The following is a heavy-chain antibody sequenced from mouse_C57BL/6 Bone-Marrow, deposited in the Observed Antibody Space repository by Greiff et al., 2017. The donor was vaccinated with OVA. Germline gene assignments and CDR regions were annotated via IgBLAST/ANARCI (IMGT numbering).Heavy chain of an antibody. CDR3: ARLGHSNLWYFDV. D-gene: IGHD2-5*01. J-gene: IGHJ1*03. CDR1: GYTFTSYW. CDR2: IYPGSGST. V-gene: IGHV1-55*01. Sequence: QVQLQQPGAELVKPGASVKMSCKASGYTFTSYWITWVKQRPGQGLEWIGDIYPGSGSTNYNEKFKSKATLTVVTSSSTAYMQLSSLTSEDSAVYYCARLGHSNLWYFDVWGTGTTVTVSS.